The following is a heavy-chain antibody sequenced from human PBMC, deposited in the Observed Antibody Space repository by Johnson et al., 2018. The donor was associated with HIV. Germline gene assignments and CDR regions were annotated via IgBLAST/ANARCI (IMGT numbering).Heavy chain of an antibody. J-gene: IGHJ4*03. CDR1: GFTFSSYA. D-gene: IGHD5-12*01. CDR3: ASGDDDGF. CDR2: ISYDGSND. V-gene: IGHV3-30*04. Sequence: QVQLVESGGGVVQPGRSLRLSCAASGFTFSSYAMHWVRQAPGKGLEWVAVISYDGSNDYCADSVKGRFTISRDNSKNTMSLQMNSLRPEDTAVYYCASGDDDGFWGRGTLVTVSS.